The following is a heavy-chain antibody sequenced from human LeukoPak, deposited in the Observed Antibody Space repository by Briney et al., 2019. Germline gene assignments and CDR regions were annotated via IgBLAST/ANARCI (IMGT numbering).Heavy chain of an antibody. D-gene: IGHD3-22*01. Sequence: GESLKISCKGSGYSFTSYWIGWVRQMPGKGLEWMGIIYPGDSDTRYSPSFQGQVTISADKSISTAYLRWSSLKASDTAMYYCARRMANCDSSGYYYDYWGQGTLVTVSS. CDR3: ARRMANCDSSGYYYDY. CDR2: IYPGDSDT. V-gene: IGHV5-51*01. CDR1: GYSFTSYW. J-gene: IGHJ4*02.